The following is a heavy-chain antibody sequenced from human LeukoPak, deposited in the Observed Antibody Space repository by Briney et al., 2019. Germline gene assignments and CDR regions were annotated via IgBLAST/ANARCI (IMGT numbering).Heavy chain of an antibody. CDR3: ARGKDGYNYYFDY. CDR2: IIPIFGTA. V-gene: IGHV1-69*13. D-gene: IGHD5-24*01. Sequence: SVKVSCKASGGTFSSYAISWVRQAPGQGLEWMGGIIPIFGTANYAQKFQGGVTITADESTSTAYMELSSLRSEDTAVYYRARGKDGYNYYFDYWGQGTLVTVSS. J-gene: IGHJ4*02. CDR1: GGTFSSYA.